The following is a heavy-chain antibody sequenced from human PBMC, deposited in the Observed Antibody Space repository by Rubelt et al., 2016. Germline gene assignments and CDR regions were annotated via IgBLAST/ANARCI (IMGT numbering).Heavy chain of an antibody. D-gene: IGHD4-23*01. CDR1: Y. Sequence: YWSWIRQPPGKGLEWIGETNHSGSTNYNPSLKSRVTISVDTSKNQFSLKLSSVTAADTAVYYCARMGRWRQQYYYYGMDVWGQGTTVTVSS. CDR3: ARMGRWRQQYYYYGMDV. J-gene: IGHJ6*02. CDR2: TNHSGST. V-gene: IGHV4-34*01.